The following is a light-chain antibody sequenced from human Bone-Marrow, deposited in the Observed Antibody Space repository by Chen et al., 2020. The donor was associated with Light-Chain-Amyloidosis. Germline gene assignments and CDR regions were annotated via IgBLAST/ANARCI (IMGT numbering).Light chain of an antibody. CDR1: QDVASG. Sequence: DIQMTQSPSSVSASIGDRVTITCRASQDVASGVAWYQQKPGRAPKLLMYATSVLQSGVSLRFSGSGSGTDFSLTITSLQPEDLAVYYCQQASTYPPWTFGQGTKVKSN. J-gene: IGKJ1*01. V-gene: IGKV1-12*01. CDR3: QQASTYPPWT. CDR2: ATS.